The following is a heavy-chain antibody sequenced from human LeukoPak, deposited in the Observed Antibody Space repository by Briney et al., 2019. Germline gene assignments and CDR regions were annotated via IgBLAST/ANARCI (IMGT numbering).Heavy chain of an antibody. V-gene: IGHV1-46*01. CDR1: GYTFTSYY. J-gene: IGHJ4*02. D-gene: IGHD2-2*01. CDR3: ATYSYCSSTSRYLLDY. CDR2: INPSGGST. Sequence: ASVKVSCKASGYTFTSYYMHWVRQAPGQGLEWMGIINPSGGSTSYAQKFQGRVTMTRDMSTSTVYMELSSLRSEDTAVYYCATYSYCSSTSRYLLDYWGQGTLVTVSS.